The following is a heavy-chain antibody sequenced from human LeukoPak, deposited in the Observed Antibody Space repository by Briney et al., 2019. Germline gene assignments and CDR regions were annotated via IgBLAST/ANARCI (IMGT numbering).Heavy chain of an antibody. CDR3: ARQLWFGELDAFDI. CDR2: ISAYNGNT. Sequence: ASVKVSCKASGYTFTGYYMHWVRQAPGQGLEWMGWISAYNGNTNYAQKLQGRVTMTTDTSTSTAYMELRSLRSDDTAVYYCARQLWFGELDAFDIWGQGTMVTVSS. D-gene: IGHD3-10*01. J-gene: IGHJ3*02. CDR1: GYTFTGYY. V-gene: IGHV1-18*04.